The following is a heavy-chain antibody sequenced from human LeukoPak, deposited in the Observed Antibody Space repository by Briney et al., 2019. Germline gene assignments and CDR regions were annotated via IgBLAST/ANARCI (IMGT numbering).Heavy chain of an antibody. V-gene: IGHV3-23*01. CDR2: ISGSGGST. Sequence: GGSLRLYCAASGFTFSSYAMSWVRQAPGKGLEWVSAISGSGGSTYYADSVKGRFTISRDNSKNTLYLQMSSLRAEDTAVYYCAKSVSYYSRNIDYWGQGTLVTVSS. CDR1: GFTFSSYA. J-gene: IGHJ4*02. D-gene: IGHD3-10*01. CDR3: AKSVSYYSRNIDY.